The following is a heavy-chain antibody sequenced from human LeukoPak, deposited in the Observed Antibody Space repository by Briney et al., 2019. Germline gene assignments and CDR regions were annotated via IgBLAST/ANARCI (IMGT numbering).Heavy chain of an antibody. J-gene: IGHJ6*02. CDR2: ISVYNGNT. Sequence: ASVNVSCKASGYTFSTYGINWVRQAPGQGLEGMGGISVYNGNTNYAQKFRGRVTMSTDTSTNNAYMDMRSLRSDDTAMYYCADGSITMIRGTIYYYYGLDVWGQGTTVTVSS. D-gene: IGHD3-10*01. CDR3: ADGSITMIRGTIYYYYGLDV. V-gene: IGHV1-18*01. CDR1: GYTFSTYG.